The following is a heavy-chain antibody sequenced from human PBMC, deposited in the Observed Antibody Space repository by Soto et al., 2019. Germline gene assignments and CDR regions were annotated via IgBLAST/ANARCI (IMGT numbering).Heavy chain of an antibody. Sequence: QVQLVQSGGEVRKPGASVKVSCKASGYTFTDYGVSWVRQAPGQGLEWMGWINTYNAKTNYAPKVQARVTMTTDTSTTTAYMELKSLKSDDTAVYYCARDQYAVGGDFWGQGTLVTVSS. V-gene: IGHV1-18*01. CDR2: INTYNAKT. J-gene: IGHJ4*02. CDR1: GYTFTDYG. D-gene: IGHD1-26*01. CDR3: ARDQYAVGGDF.